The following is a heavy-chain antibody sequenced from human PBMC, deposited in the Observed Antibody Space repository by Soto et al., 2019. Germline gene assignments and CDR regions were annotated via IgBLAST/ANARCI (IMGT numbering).Heavy chain of an antibody. CDR3: ARDRRRDGYNSHFDY. D-gene: IGHD5-12*01. V-gene: IGHV1-46*01. Sequence: GASVKVSCKASGYTFTSYYMHWVRQAPGQGLEWMGIINPSGGSTSYAQKFQGRVTMTRDTSTSTVYMELSSLRSEDTAVYYCARDRRRDGYNSHFDYWGQGALVTVSS. J-gene: IGHJ4*02. CDR1: GYTFTSYY. CDR2: INPSGGST.